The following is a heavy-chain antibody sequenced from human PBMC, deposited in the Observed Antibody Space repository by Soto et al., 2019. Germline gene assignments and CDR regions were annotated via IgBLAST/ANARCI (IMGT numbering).Heavy chain of an antibody. V-gene: IGHV3-15*01. J-gene: IGHJ4*02. CDR2: IKSRVDGGAA. CDR3: TTDPGDYEDF. D-gene: IGHD4-17*01. CDR1: GITFTNAW. Sequence: EVQLVESGGDLVKPGGCLRLSCAASGITFTNAWMSWVRQAPGKGLEWVGRIKSRVDGGAADYAAPVRGRFTISRDDSTDTLFLQMNNLEAEDTAAYYCTTDPGDYEDFWGQGTLVTVSS.